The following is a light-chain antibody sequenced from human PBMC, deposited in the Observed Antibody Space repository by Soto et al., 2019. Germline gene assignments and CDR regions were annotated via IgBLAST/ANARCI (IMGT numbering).Light chain of an antibody. CDR1: SSNIGAGYD. Sequence: QSVLTQPPSVPGAPGQRVTISCTGSSSNIGAGYDVHWYQQLPGTAPKLLIYGNSNRPSGVPDRFSGSKSGTSASLAITGLQAEDEADYYCQSYDSSLSGCVVFGGGTKLTVL. V-gene: IGLV1-40*01. J-gene: IGLJ2*01. CDR3: QSYDSSLSGCVV. CDR2: GNS.